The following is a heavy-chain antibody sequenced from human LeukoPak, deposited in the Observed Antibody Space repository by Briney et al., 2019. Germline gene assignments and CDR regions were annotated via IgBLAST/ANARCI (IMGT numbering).Heavy chain of an antibody. V-gene: IGHV4-59*01. Sequence: PSETLSLTCTVSGGSISSYFWGWIRQPPGKGLEWIGYIYYSGSTNYNPSLKSRVTISVDTSKNQFSLKLSSVTAADTAVYYCARDGDDYGDYVFDYWGQGILVTVSS. CDR3: ARDGDDYGDYVFDY. D-gene: IGHD4-17*01. J-gene: IGHJ4*02. CDR1: GGSISSYF. CDR2: IYYSGST.